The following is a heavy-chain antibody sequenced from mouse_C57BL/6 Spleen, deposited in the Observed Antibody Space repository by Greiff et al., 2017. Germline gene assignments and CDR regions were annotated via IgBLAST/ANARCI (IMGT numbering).Heavy chain of an antibody. CDR1: GFTFSSYA. CDR2: ISDGGSYT. Sequence: EVKVEESGGGLVKPGGSLKLSCAASGFTFSSYAMSWVRQTPEKRLEWVATISDGGSYTYYPDNVKGRFTISRDNAKNNLYLQMSHLKSEDTAMYYCARASGIYDGYPYYFDYWGQGTTLTVSS. D-gene: IGHD2-3*01. J-gene: IGHJ2*01. CDR3: ARASGIYDGYPYYFDY. V-gene: IGHV5-4*03.